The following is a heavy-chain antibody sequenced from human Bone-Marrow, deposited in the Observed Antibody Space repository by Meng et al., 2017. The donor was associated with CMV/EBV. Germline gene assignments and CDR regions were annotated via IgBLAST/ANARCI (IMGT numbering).Heavy chain of an antibody. CDR1: GFSFSSRD. CDR2: VLFDGSNK. V-gene: IGHV3-30*02. D-gene: IGHD5-12*01. J-gene: IGHJ4*02. CDR3: ARGRGDIVPALNY. Sequence: GESPKISCAASGFSFSSRDMHWVRQVPGEGLQWVASVLFDGSNKFYPDSVKGRFTISRDNSKGTLYLQMTNLKTEDTAVYYCARGRGDIVPALNYWGQGTLVTVSS.